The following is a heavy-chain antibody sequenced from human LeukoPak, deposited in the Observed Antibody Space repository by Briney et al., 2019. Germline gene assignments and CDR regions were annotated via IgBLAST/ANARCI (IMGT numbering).Heavy chain of an antibody. CDR3: ARGSYDSSGYPHDAFDI. CDR2: INHRGST. V-gene: IGHV4-34*01. CDR1: GGSFSGYY. D-gene: IGHD3-22*01. Sequence: PSETLSPTCAVYGGSFSGYYWSWIRQPPGKGLEWIGEINHRGSTNYNPSLKGRATISVDTTKNQFSLKLSSVTAADTAVYYCARGSYDSSGYPHDAFDIWGQGTMVTVSS. J-gene: IGHJ3*02.